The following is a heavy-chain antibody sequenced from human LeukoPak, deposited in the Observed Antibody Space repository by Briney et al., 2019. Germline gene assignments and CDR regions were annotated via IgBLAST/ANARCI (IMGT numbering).Heavy chain of an antibody. CDR1: GFAVSSNY. CDR2: IYSGGGT. Sequence: PGGSLRLSCAASGFAVSSNYMNWVRQAPGKGLKWVSIIYSGGGTYYANSVRGRFTISRDNPKNTLYLQMNSLRDEDTAVYYCARGGYYYDSSGYYHDAFDIWGQGTMVTVSS. D-gene: IGHD3-22*01. J-gene: IGHJ3*02. CDR3: ARGGYYYDSSGYYHDAFDI. V-gene: IGHV3-53*01.